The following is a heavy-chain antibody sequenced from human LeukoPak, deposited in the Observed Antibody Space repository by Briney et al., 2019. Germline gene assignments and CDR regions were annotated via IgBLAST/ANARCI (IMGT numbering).Heavy chain of an antibody. V-gene: IGHV4-34*01. Sequence: SETLSLTCAVYGGSFSGYYWSWIRQPPGKGLEWIGEINHSGSTNYNPSLKSRVTISVDTSKNQFSLKLSSVTAADTAVYYCARGFSTMVRGCFDYWGQGTLVTVSS. CDR3: ARGFSTMVRGCFDY. CDR2: INHSGST. D-gene: IGHD3-10*01. CDR1: GGSFSGYY. J-gene: IGHJ4*02.